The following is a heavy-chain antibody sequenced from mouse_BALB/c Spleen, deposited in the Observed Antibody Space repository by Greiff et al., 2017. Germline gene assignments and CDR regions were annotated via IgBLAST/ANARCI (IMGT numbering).Heavy chain of an antibody. CDR1: GYSITSDYA. J-gene: IGHJ4*01. CDR2: ISYSGST. V-gene: IGHV3-2*02. CDR3: ARARWYAMDY. D-gene: IGHD2-3*01. Sequence: DVKLQESGPGLVKPSQSLSLTCTVTGYSITSDYAWNWIRQFPGNKLEWMGYISYSGSTSYNPSLKSRISITRDTSKNQFFLQLNSVTTEDTATYYCARARWYAMDYWGQGTSVTVSS.